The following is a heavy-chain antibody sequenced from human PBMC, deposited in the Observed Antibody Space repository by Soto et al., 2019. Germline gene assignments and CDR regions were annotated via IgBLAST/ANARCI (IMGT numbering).Heavy chain of an antibody. Sequence: GGSLRLSCAASGFTFSNYAISWVRQAPGKGLEWVANIKEDGSEKYYVDSVKGRFTISRDSANDSLYLQMNSLRVEDTAVYYCARETCSGGSCYRWYYYMDVWGQGTTVTVSS. CDR2: IKEDGSEK. V-gene: IGHV3-7*03. D-gene: IGHD2-15*01. J-gene: IGHJ6*02. CDR1: GFTFSNYA. CDR3: ARETCSGGSCYRWYYYMDV.